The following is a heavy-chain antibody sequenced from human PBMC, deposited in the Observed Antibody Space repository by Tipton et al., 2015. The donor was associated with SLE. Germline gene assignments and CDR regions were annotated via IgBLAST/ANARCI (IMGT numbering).Heavy chain of an antibody. CDR3: ARGSLVLPTVAGDVDASDI. Sequence: LRLSCSVSGVSINNGYYYWSWIRQHPGRGLEWIGSIFYSGITYYNPSLKSRVVISVDTSENEVSLKLTSVTGADTALYYCARGSLVLPTVAGDVDASDIWGQGTAVIVSS. D-gene: IGHD4-23*01. CDR2: IFYSGIT. V-gene: IGHV4-31*03. J-gene: IGHJ3*02. CDR1: GVSINNGYYY.